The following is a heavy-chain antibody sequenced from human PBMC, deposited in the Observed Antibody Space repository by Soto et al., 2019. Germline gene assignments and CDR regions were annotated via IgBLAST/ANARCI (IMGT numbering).Heavy chain of an antibody. CDR3: ARGGAWFGPWSL. CDR2: INHSGST. D-gene: IGHD3-10*01. V-gene: IGHV4-34*01. CDR1: GGSFSESY. J-gene: IGHJ4*02. Sequence: PSETLSLTCAVYGGSFSESYLTWIRQPPGKGLEWIGEINHSGSTNYNSSLKSRVTISVDTSKNQFSLTLTSVIAADTAVYYCARGGAWFGPWSLWGQGTLVTVSS.